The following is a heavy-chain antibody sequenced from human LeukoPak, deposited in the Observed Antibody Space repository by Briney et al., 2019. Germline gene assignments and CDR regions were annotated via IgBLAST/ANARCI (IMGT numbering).Heavy chain of an antibody. V-gene: IGHV4-59*01. CDR1: GGSISSYY. CDR2: IYYSGST. J-gene: IGHJ4*02. CDR3: ARDKGGYFDY. Sequence: SETLSLTCTVSGGSISSYYWSWVRQPPGKGLEWIGYIYYSGSTNYNPSLKSRVTISVDTSKNQFSLKLSSVTAADTAVYYCARDKGGYFDYWGQGTLVTVSS.